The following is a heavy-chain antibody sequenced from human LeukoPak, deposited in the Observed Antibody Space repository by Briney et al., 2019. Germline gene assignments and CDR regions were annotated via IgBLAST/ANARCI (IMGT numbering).Heavy chain of an antibody. V-gene: IGHV1-69*04. CDR2: IIPILGIA. J-gene: IGHJ5*02. CDR3: ARAAYSGYDEDWFAP. D-gene: IGHD5-12*01. Sequence: SVKVSCKASGGTFSSYAISWVRQAPGQGREWMGRIIPILGIANYAQKFQGRVTITADKSTSTAYMELSSLRSEDTAVYYCARAAYSGYDEDWFAPWGQGTLVTVSS. CDR1: GGTFSSYA.